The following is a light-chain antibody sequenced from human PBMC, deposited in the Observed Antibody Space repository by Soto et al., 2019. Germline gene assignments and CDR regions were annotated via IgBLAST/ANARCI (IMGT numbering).Light chain of an antibody. CDR2: AAS. CDR3: QKYNSAPST. V-gene: IGKV1-27*01. J-gene: IGKJ4*01. CDR1: QGISNY. Sequence: DIQMTQSPSSLSASVGDRVTIICRASQGISNYLAWYQQKPGKVPKLLIFAASTLQSGVPSRFSGSGSGTDFTLTISSLQPEDGATYYCQKYNSAPSTFGGGTKVEIK.